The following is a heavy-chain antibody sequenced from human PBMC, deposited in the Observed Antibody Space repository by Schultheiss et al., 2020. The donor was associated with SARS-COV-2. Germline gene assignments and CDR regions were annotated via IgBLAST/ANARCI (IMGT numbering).Heavy chain of an antibody. J-gene: IGHJ4*02. CDR1: GGSVSSGSYY. CDR3: AGGRVPYSSGWYSVDY. V-gene: IGHV4-61*01. D-gene: IGHD6-19*01. Sequence: SETLSLTCTVSGGSVSSGSYYWSCLRQPPGKELEWIGYIYYSRSTNYNPDLKSRVTITVDTSKKQFSLMQSTVTGADTAVYYCAGGRVPYSSGWYSVDYWGQGTLVTVSS. CDR2: IYYSRST.